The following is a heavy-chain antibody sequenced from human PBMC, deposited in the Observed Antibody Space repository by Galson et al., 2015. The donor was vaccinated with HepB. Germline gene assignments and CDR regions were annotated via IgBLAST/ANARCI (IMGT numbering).Heavy chain of an antibody. D-gene: IGHD2-2*01. CDR2: ISSYNGNT. CDR3: ARGPRYCSTSSCHAGLYYFDY. Sequence: SVKVSCKASGYTFTTFGISWVRQAPGQGLVWMGWISSYNGNTNYAQQLQTRVTMTTDTSTSTAYIELRSLTSGDTAVYYCARGPRYCSTSSCHAGLYYFDYWGQGTLVTVSS. V-gene: IGHV1-18*01. CDR1: GYTFTTFG. J-gene: IGHJ4*02.